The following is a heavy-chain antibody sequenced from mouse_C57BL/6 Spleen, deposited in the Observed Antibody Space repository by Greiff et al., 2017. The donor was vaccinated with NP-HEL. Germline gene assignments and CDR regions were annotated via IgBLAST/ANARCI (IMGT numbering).Heavy chain of an antibody. CDR2: IYPGDGDT. V-gene: IGHV1-82*01. CDR1: GYAFSSSW. J-gene: IGHJ2*01. D-gene: IGHD4-1*01. CDR3: ARWEGVPY. Sequence: VQLQQSGPELVKPGASVKISCKASGYAFSSSWMNWVKQRPGKGLEWIGRIYPGDGDTNYNGKFKGKATLTADKSSSTAYMQLSSLTSEDSAVYLCARWEGVPYWGQGTTLTVSS.